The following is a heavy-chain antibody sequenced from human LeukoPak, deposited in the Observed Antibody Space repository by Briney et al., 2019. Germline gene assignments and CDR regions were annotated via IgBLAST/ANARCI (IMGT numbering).Heavy chain of an antibody. CDR1: GYTYTGYY. J-gene: IGHJ5*02. D-gene: IGHD3-10*01. V-gene: IGHV1-2*04. CDR2: INPNSGGT. Sequence: ASVKVSCKASGYTYTGYYMHWVRQAPGQGPEWMGWINPNSGGTNYAQKFQGWVTMTRDTSISTAYMELSRLRSDDTAVYYCARGPPVRGVISVWFDPWGQGTLVTVSS. CDR3: ARGPPVRGVISVWFDP.